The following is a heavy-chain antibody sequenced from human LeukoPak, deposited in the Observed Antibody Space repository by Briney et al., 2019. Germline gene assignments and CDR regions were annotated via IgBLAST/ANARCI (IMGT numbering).Heavy chain of an antibody. V-gene: IGHV4-4*07. CDR3: ARDVVAAPGTWDY. CDR2: IYTSGST. Sequence: SETLSLTCTVSGDSISNFYWSWIRQPAGKGLEWIGRIYTSGSTNYNPSLKSRVTMSVDTSKNQLSLKLSSVTAADTAVYYCARDVVAAPGTWDYWGQGTLVTVSS. D-gene: IGHD6-13*01. CDR1: GDSISNFY. J-gene: IGHJ4*02.